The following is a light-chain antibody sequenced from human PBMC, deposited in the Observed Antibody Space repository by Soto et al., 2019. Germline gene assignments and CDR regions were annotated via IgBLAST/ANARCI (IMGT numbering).Light chain of an antibody. CDR1: QRVTTW. V-gene: IGKV1-5*01. Sequence: DIQMTQSPSTLSSSFGDRITITCRASQRVTTWLAWYQQRPGKAPKLLIHDASTLHSGVPSRFSGSGSGTEFTLTISSLQPDDFATYYCLQYNDYWTFGQGTKVDIK. CDR3: LQYNDYWT. J-gene: IGKJ1*01. CDR2: DAS.